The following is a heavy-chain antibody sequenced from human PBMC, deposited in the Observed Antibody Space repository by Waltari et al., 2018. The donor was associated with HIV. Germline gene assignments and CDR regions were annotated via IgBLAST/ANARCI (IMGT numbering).Heavy chain of an antibody. CDR2: IKEDGSEI. J-gene: IGHJ5*02. D-gene: IGHD1-7*01. V-gene: IGHV3-7*04. Sequence: EVQLVESGGGLVQPGGSLRLSCKASGYSLSNYWMSWVRQAPGKVLEWVANIKEDGSEIYYVGSVKGRFTISRDTAKNSVFLQMNSLRVEDTAVYYCARGNYDHWGQGTLVTVS. CDR1: GYSLSNYW. CDR3: ARGNYDH.